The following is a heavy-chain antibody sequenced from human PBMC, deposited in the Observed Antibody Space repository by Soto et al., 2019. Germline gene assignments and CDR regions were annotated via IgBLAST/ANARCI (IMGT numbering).Heavy chain of an antibody. CDR1: GGSVNSGSYY. V-gene: IGHV4-61*01. J-gene: IGHJ4*02. CDR3: ARNQYY. Sequence: SETLSLTCTVSGGSVNSGSYYWSWIRQPAGRGLEWIGYISYSGTSNYNPSLKRRATLSVDTSKSQFSLKLSSVTAADTAVYYCARNQYYWGQGTLVTVSS. CDR2: ISYSGTS.